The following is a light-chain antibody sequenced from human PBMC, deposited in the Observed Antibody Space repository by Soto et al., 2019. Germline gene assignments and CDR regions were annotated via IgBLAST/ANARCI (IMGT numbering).Light chain of an antibody. CDR3: SSYGRSSTFGYV. J-gene: IGLJ1*01. Sequence: QSALTQPASVSGSPGQSITISCTGTSSDVGSYNLVSWYQQHPGKAPKLMIYEGSKRPSGVSNRFSGSKSGNTASLTISGLQAEDEAESYCSSYGRSSTFGYVFGTGTKLTVL. CDR2: EGS. CDR1: SSDVGSYNL. V-gene: IGLV2-23*03.